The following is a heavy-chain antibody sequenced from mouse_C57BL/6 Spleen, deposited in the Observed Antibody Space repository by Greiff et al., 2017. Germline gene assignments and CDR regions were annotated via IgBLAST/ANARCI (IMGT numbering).Heavy chain of an antibody. CDR3: ARHAYYSNYDY. J-gene: IGHJ2*01. V-gene: IGHV5-9*01. D-gene: IGHD2-5*01. CDR2: ISGGGGNT. CDR1: GFTFSSYT. Sequence: EVQGVESGGGLVKPGGSLKLSCAASGFTFSSYTMSWVRQTPEKRLEWVATISGGGGNTYYPDSVKGRFTISRDNAKNTLYLQMSSLRSEDTALYYCARHAYYSNYDYWGQGTTLTVSS.